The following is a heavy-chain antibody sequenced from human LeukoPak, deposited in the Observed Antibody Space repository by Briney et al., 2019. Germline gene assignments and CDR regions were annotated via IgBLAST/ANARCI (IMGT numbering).Heavy chain of an antibody. V-gene: IGHV1-18*01. CDR2: ISAYNGNT. D-gene: IGHD6-13*01. Sequence: ASVKVSCKASGYTFTSHGISWVRQAPGQGLEWMGWISAYNGNTNYAQKLQGRVTMTTDTSTSTAYMELRSLRSDDTAVYYCARVRHSSSSSPFDYWGQGTLVTVSS. CDR1: GYTFTSHG. J-gene: IGHJ4*02. CDR3: ARVRHSSSSSPFDY.